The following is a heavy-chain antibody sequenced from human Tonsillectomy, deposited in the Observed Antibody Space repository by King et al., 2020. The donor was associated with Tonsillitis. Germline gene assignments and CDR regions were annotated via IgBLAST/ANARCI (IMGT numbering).Heavy chain of an antibody. J-gene: IGHJ4*02. V-gene: IGHV4-59*01. D-gene: IGHD2-15*01. CDR3: ARDTGRLLPFDY. Sequence: QVQLQESGPGLVKPSETLSLTCTVSGGSISSYYWSWIRQPPGKGLEWIGYIYYSGSTNYNPSLKSRVTISVETSKNQFSLTLSSVTAADTAVYYCARDTGRLLPFDYWGQGTLVTVSS. CDR1: GGSISSYY. CDR2: IYYSGST.